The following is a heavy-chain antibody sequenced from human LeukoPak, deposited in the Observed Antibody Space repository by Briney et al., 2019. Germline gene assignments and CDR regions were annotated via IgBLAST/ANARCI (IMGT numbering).Heavy chain of an antibody. V-gene: IGHV4-59*01. CDR2: IYYSGST. Sequence: SETLSLTCTVSGGSISSYDWSWIRQPPGKGLEWIGYIYYSGSTNYNPSLKSRVTISVDTSKDQFSLKLSSVAAADTAVYYCASGGSAWYVDDGYNWFDPWGQGTLVTVSS. CDR3: ASGGSAWYVDDGYNWFDP. CDR1: GGSISSYD. D-gene: IGHD6-13*01. J-gene: IGHJ5*02.